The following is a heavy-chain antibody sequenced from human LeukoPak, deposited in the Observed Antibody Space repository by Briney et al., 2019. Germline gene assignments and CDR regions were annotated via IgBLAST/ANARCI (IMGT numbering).Heavy chain of an antibody. CDR2: ISSSSSYT. V-gene: IGHV3-11*06. CDR1: GFTFSDYY. J-gene: IGHJ4*02. CDR3: ARNRDGYLPFDY. Sequence: GGYLRLSCAASGFTFSDYYMSWIRPAPGKGLAWVSYISSSSSYTNYADSVKGRFTISRDNAKNSLYLQMNSLRAEDTAVYYCARNRDGYLPFDYWGQGTLVTVSS. D-gene: IGHD5-24*01.